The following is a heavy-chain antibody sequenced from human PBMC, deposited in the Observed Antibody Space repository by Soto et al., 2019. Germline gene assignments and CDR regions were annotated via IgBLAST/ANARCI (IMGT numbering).Heavy chain of an antibody. V-gene: IGHV1-69*06. J-gene: IGHJ4*02. D-gene: IGHD1-26*01. CDR1: GSTCNNCA. CDR2: IVVGSNTA. CDR3: ARAIKRWEVNYYFDF. Sequence: QVVLLQSGAEVKEPGSSVRVSCQVSGSTCNNCAFSWVRQAPGHGPAWMGGIVVGSNTAEFYQRFQDQVTITSATSTDTLYMELGSLTFEDTAVYYCARAIKRWEVNYYFDFWGQGTLVTVSS.